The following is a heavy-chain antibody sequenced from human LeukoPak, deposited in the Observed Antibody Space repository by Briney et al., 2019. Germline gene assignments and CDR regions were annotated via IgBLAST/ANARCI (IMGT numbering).Heavy chain of an antibody. CDR1: GFTFSSYA. D-gene: IGHD3-22*01. V-gene: IGHV3-23*01. CDR3: AKGGSGYYSRIVPRYFDY. CDR2: ISGSGGST. J-gene: IGHJ4*02. Sequence: GSLRLSCAASGFTFSSYAMSWVRQAPGKGLEWVSAISGSGGSTYYADSVKGRFTISRDNSKNTLYLQMNSLRAEDTAVYYCAKGGSGYYSRIVPRYFDYWGQGTLVTVSS.